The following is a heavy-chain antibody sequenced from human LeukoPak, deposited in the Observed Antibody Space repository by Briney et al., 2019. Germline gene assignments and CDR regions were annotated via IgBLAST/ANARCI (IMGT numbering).Heavy chain of an antibody. CDR3: ASLYGSGKRWVDP. Sequence: PGRSLRLSCAASGFTFDDYAMHWVRQAPGKGLEWVSGISWNSGSIGYADSVKGRFTISRDNAKNSLYLQMNSLKTEDTAVYYCASLYGSGKRWVDPWGQGTLVTVSS. CDR2: ISWNSGSI. J-gene: IGHJ5*02. D-gene: IGHD3-10*01. CDR1: GFTFDDYA. V-gene: IGHV3-9*01.